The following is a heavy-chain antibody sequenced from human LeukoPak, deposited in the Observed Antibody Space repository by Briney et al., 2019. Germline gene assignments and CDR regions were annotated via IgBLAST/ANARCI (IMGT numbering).Heavy chain of an antibody. CDR1: GFTFDDYA. V-gene: IGHV3-43*02. D-gene: IGHD1-14*01. Sequence: GGSLRLSCAASGFTFDDYAMHWARQAPGKGLEWVSLISGDGGSTYYADSVKGRFTISRDNSKTSLYLQMNNLRTEDTALYYCAKERPEEGGLFFDYWGQGTLVTVSS. CDR2: ISGDGGST. CDR3: AKERPEEGGLFFDY. J-gene: IGHJ4*02.